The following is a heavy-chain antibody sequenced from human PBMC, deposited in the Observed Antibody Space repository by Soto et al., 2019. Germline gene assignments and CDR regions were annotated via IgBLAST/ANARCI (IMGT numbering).Heavy chain of an antibody. CDR3: ASRVKADFDV. CDR2: SNPNNGGT. V-gene: IGHV1-46*01. J-gene: IGHJ6*02. Sequence: QVQLVQSGAEVMKPGASVKVSCKASGFTSTRYSVHWVRQAPGQGPEWMGRSNPNNGGTIYAQEFQGRVTMTRDTSTTTVYMDLSSLRFEDTAVYYCASRVKADFDVWGQGTTVTVS. CDR1: GFTSTRYS. D-gene: IGHD3-16*02.